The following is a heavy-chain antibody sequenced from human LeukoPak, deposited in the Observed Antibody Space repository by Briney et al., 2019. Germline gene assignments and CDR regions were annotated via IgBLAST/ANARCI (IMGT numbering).Heavy chain of an antibody. V-gene: IGHV4-59*08. Sequence: SETLSLTCTVSGGSISGYFWYWIRQPPGKGLEWIGHIFSTGSTNYNPSFKSRVTMSVDTSKNQFSMMLSSVSATATAVYYCARLSNDASGYRPDYWGQGALVTVSS. D-gene: IGHD3-22*01. CDR2: IFSTGST. CDR3: ARLSNDASGYRPDY. CDR1: GGSISGYF. J-gene: IGHJ4*02.